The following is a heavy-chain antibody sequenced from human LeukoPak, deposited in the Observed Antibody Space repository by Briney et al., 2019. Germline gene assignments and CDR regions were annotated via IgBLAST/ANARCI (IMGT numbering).Heavy chain of an antibody. CDR3: AXXTGYMVEDYFDS. D-gene: IGHD6-13*01. V-gene: IGHV4-34*01. CDR1: GGSFSLYY. J-gene: IGHJ4*02. Sequence: TLXXXCAVYGGSFSLYYWTWLRQSPGKGLEWIGEINHSGSTNYNPSLKSRVTISVDTSKNQFSLRLRSVTAADTAVYYCAXXTGYMVEDYFDSWGQGTLVTVSS. CDR2: INHSGST.